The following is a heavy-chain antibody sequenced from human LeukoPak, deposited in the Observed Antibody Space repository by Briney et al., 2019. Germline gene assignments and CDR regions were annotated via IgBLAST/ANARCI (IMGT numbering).Heavy chain of an antibody. V-gene: IGHV3-23*01. CDR3: PPLPDYTPFDY. Sequence: GGSLRLSCAASGFTFSSYAMSWVRQAPGKGLEWVSAISGSGGSTYYADSVKGRFTISRDNSKNTLYLQMNSLRAEDTAVYYCPPLPDYTPFDYWGQGTLVTVSS. CDR2: ISGSGGST. CDR1: GFTFSSYA. J-gene: IGHJ4*02. D-gene: IGHD4-11*01.